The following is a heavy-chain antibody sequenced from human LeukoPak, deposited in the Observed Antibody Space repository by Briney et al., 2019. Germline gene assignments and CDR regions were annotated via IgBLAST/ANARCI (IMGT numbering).Heavy chain of an antibody. V-gene: IGHV3-53*01. CDR3: ARGWYDEYFQH. CDR1: GFTVSSNY. CDR2: IYSGGST. D-gene: IGHD2-15*01. Sequence: GGSLRLSCAASGFTVSSNYMSWVRQAPGKGLEWVSVIYSGGSTYYADSVKGRFTISRDNSKNTLYLQMNSLRAEDTAVYYCARGWYDEYFQHWGQGTLVTVSS. J-gene: IGHJ1*01.